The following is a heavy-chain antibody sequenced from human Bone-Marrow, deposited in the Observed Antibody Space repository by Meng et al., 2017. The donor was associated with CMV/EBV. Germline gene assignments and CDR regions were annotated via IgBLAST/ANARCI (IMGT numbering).Heavy chain of an antibody. CDR1: GGSISSYY. D-gene: IGHD3-10*01. CDR3: ARGSRFGYQSHYYYYYGMDG. J-gene: IGHJ6*02. Sequence: SETLSLTCTVPGGSISSYYWSWIRQHPGKGLEWIGDIYYSVSTNYNPSLQSRVTISVDTSKNKFSLKLSSVPAADTAVYDCARGSRFGYQSHYYYYYGMDGWGQGTTVTVSS. V-gene: IGHV4-59*12. CDR2: IYYSVST.